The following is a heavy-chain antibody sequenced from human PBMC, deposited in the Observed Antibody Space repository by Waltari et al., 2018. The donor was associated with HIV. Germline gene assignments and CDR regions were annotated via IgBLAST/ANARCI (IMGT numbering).Heavy chain of an antibody. CDR3: VREAVVEKTGRNAFDL. CDR2: IIKSATYI. D-gene: IGHD2-15*01. V-gene: IGHV3-21*01. CDR1: GFNFRAFS. J-gene: IGHJ3*01. Sequence: VHLVESGGGLVKPGESLRLSCAGSGFNFRAFSFHWVRQLPGKGLEWVLYIIKSATYIYYGDAMKVRCIISRDNATNSVSLQINSRTVDETAMDYCVREAVVEKTGRNAFDLWGQGIMVTVSS.